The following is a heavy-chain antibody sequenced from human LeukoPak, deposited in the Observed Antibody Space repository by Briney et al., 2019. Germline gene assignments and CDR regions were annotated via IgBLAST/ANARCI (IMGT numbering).Heavy chain of an antibody. J-gene: IGHJ3*02. V-gene: IGHV3-23*01. CDR3: VRDHHRRLYDSQARDTFDI. Sequence: GGSLRLSCAASGFTFSSYWMSWVRQAPGKGLEWVSGINGSGGSTYYADSVKGRFTISRDNAKNSLYLQMNSLRAEDTAVYYCVRDHHRRLYDSQARDTFDIWGRGTMVTVSS. CDR1: GFTFSSYW. CDR2: INGSGGST. D-gene: IGHD5/OR15-5a*01.